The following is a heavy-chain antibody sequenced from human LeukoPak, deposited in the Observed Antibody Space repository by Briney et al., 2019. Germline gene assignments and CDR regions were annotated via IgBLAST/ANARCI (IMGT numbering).Heavy chain of an antibody. D-gene: IGHD6-19*01. J-gene: IGHJ6*02. CDR1: GGSISSYY. CDR2: IYTSGST. Sequence: PSETLSLTCTVSGGSISSYYWSLIRQPAGKGLEWIGRIYTSGSTNYNPSLKSRVTMSVDTSKNQFSLKLSSVTAADTAVYYCARDRSSGWPYYYYYGMDVWGQGTTVTVSS. V-gene: IGHV4-4*07. CDR3: ARDRSSGWPYYYYYGMDV.